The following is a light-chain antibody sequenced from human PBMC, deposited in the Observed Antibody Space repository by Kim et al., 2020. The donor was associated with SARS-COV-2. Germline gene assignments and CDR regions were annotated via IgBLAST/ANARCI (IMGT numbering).Light chain of an antibody. CDR1: ENIKRF. CDR3: QQSYRPPLT. Sequence: VSVGDRVTITCRASENIKRFVEWYQQKPGDAPSLVDYAATIVPEGVPPRFGGAGAGTQFTLTSSSLQPEDFATYCCQQSYRPPLTFGQGTRLEIK. CDR2: AAT. J-gene: IGKJ5*01. V-gene: IGKV1-39*01.